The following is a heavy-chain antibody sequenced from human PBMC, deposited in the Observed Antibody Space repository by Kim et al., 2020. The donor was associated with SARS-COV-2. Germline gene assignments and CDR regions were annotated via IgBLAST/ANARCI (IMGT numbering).Heavy chain of an antibody. J-gene: IGHJ6*02. CDR2: INPNSGGT. CDR1: GYTFIGYY. Sequence: ASVKVCCKASGYTFIGYYMHWVRQAPGQGLEWMGWINPNSGGTNYAQKFQGWVTMTRDTSISTAYMELSRLRSDDTAVYYCARARSEVSGSYSYGMDVWGDGTTVSVS. V-gene: IGHV1-2*04. D-gene: IGHD1-26*01. CDR3: ARARSEVSGSYSYGMDV.